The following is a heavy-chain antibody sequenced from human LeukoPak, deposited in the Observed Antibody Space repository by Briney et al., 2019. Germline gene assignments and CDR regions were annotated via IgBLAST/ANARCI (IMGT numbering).Heavy chain of an antibody. CDR1: GFTFSSYS. D-gene: IGHD4-23*01. J-gene: IGHJ3*02. CDR2: MSSSSSYI. V-gene: IGHV3-21*01. Sequence: GGSLRLSFAASGFTFSSYSMNWVRQAPGKGLEWVSSMSSSSSYIYYADSVKGRFTISRDNAKNSLYLQMNSLRAEDTAVYYCARDYRMTTVVPRAFDIWGQGTMVTVSS. CDR3: ARDYRMTTVVPRAFDI.